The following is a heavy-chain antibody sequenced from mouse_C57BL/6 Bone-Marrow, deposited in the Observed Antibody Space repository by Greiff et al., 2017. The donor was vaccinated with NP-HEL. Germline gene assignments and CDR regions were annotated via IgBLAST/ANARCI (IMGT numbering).Heavy chain of an antibody. D-gene: IGHD2-3*01. Sequence: EVHLVESGPELVKPGASVQIPCKASGYTFTDYNMDWVKQSHGKSLEWIGDINPNNGGTIYNQKFKGKATLTVDKSSSTAYMELRSLTSEDTAVYYCALRWLLRGSFAYWGQGTLVTVSA. CDR1: GYTFTDYN. CDR3: ALRWLLRGSFAY. CDR2: INPNNGGT. J-gene: IGHJ3*01. V-gene: IGHV1-18*01.